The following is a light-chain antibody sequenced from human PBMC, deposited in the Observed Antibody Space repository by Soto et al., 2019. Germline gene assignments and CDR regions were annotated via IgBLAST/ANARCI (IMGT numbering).Light chain of an antibody. CDR3: AAWDDSLNGFV. CDR1: SSNLGAGYD. V-gene: IGLV1-44*01. Sequence: QSVLTQPPSVSGAPGQRVTISCTGNSSNLGAGYDVHWYQQLPGTAPKLLIFGNDQRPSGVPDRFSGSKSGTSASLAISGLQSEDEADYYCAAWDDSLNGFVFGTGTKLTVL. CDR2: GND. J-gene: IGLJ1*01.